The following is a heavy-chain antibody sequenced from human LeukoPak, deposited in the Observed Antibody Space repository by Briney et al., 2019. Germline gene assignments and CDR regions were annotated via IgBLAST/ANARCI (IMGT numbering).Heavy chain of an antibody. Sequence: SETLSLTCTASGGSTTTHYGSWFRQPAGREVEWIGRVYNTGSTKYNPSLESRVTMSVDTSSNRFSLNLRSVSAADTAVYYCARDLLGDYGTFDIWGQGTMVTVSS. J-gene: IGHJ3*02. D-gene: IGHD4-17*01. CDR2: VYNTGST. CDR3: ARDLLGDYGTFDI. V-gene: IGHV4-4*07. CDR1: GGSTTTHY.